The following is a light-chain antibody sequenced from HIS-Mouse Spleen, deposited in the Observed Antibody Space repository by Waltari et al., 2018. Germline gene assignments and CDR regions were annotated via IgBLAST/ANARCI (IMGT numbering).Light chain of an antibody. CDR1: QDISNY. Sequence: DIKMTQSPSSLSASVGDRVTITCQASQDISNYLTWYQQKPGKAPKLLIYDASNLETGVPSRFSGSGSGTDFTFTISSLQPEDIATYYCQQYDNLLSITFGQGTRLEIK. CDR2: DAS. CDR3: QQYDNLLSIT. V-gene: IGKV1-33*01. J-gene: IGKJ5*01.